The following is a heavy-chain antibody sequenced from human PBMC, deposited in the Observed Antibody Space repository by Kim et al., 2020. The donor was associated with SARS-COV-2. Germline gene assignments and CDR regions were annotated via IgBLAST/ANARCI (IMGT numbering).Heavy chain of an antibody. CDR2: IKRDRDGGTT. D-gene: IGHD4-17*01. CDR1: GFPISDAW. CDR3: WTDDYGGN. J-gene: IGHJ4*02. Sequence: GGSLRLSCEASGFPISDAWMHWVRQAPGKGLEWVGRIKRDRDGGTTDYAAPVKGRFTISRDDSRNTLYLQMNSLKTDDTAVFYCWTDDYGGNWGQGTLVTVSS. V-gene: IGHV3-15*01.